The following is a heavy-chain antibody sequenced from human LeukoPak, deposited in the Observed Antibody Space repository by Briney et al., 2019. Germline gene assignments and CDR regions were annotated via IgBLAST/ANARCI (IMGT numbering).Heavy chain of an antibody. CDR2: IDNDGSST. CDR1: GFTFSSCW. Sequence: GGSLRLSCAASGFTFSSCWMHWVRQAPGKGLVWVSRIDNDGSSTSYADSVKGRFTISRDNAKNRLYVQMNSLRADDTAIYYCATGSGLWSPDYWGQGTLVTVSS. V-gene: IGHV3-74*01. D-gene: IGHD5-18*01. J-gene: IGHJ4*02. CDR3: ATGSGLWSPDY.